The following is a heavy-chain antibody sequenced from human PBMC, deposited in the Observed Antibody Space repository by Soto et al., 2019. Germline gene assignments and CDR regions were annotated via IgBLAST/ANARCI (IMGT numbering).Heavy chain of an antibody. Sequence: LRLSCAASGFTFSSYSMNWVRQAPGKGLEWVSSISSSSYIYYADSVKGRFTISRDNAKNSLYLQMNSLRAEDTAVYYCARNLHGYYDSSGYYPFDYWGQGTLVTVSS. CDR3: ARNLHGYYDSSGYYPFDY. V-gene: IGHV3-21*01. CDR1: GFTFSSYS. D-gene: IGHD3-22*01. J-gene: IGHJ4*02. CDR2: ISSSSYI.